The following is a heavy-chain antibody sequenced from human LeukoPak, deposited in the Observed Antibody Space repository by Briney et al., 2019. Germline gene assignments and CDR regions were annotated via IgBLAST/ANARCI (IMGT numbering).Heavy chain of an antibody. CDR1: GFTFSSYG. CDR2: IWYDGSNK. V-gene: IGHV3-33*01. Sequence: GRSLRLSCAASGFTFSSYGMHWVRQAPGKGLEWVAVIWYDGSNKCYADSVKGRFTISRDNSKNTLYLQMNSLRAEDTAVYYCARPRGVVPAAVEHTSGSYYISPFYYWGQGTLVTVSS. CDR3: ARPRGVVPAAVEHTSGSYYISPFYY. D-gene: IGHD3-10*01. J-gene: IGHJ4*02.